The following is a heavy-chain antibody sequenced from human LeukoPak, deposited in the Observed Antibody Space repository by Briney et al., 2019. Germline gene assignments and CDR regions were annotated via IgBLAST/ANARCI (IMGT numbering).Heavy chain of an antibody. J-gene: IGHJ4*02. Sequence: GGSLRLSCAASGFTFSSYAMSWVRQAPGKGLEWVSAISGSGGSTYYADSVKGRFTISRDNSKNTLYLQMNSLRAEDTAVYYCAKDTNYDFWSGPSLFTLDYWGQGTLVTVSS. CDR1: GFTFSSYA. D-gene: IGHD3-3*01. CDR2: ISGSGGST. CDR3: AKDTNYDFWSGPSLFTLDY. V-gene: IGHV3-23*01.